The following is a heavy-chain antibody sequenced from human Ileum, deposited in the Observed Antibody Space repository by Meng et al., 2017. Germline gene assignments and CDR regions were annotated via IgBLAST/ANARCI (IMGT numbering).Heavy chain of an antibody. V-gene: IGHV3-15*04. CDR2: IESNSDDGTA. J-gene: IGHJ4*01. CDR1: GFTFSNAW. D-gene: IGHD5-12*01. Sequence: GGSLRLSCAASGFTFSNAWMSWVRQAPGKGLEWVGRIESNSDDGTADYGAPVKGRFTISRDDSKSTLYLQMNSLKTEDTAVYFCTTGVATIISWGQGTLVTVSS. CDR3: TTGVATIIS.